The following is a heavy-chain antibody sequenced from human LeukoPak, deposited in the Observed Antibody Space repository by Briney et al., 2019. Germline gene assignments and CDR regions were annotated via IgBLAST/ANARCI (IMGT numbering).Heavy chain of an antibody. CDR2: IYHSGST. Sequence: SETLSLTCTVSGGSISSGGYYWSWIRQPPGKGLEWIGYIYHSGSTYYNPSLKSRVTISVDRSKNQFSLKLSSVTAADTAVYYCARVVSGYYEWDNWFDPWGQGTLVTVSS. D-gene: IGHD3-3*01. CDR1: GGSISSGGYY. V-gene: IGHV4-30-2*01. J-gene: IGHJ5*02. CDR3: ARVVSGYYEWDNWFDP.